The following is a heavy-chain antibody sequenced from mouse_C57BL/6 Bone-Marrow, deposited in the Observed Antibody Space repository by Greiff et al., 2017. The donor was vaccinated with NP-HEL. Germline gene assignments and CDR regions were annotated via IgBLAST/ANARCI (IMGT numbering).Heavy chain of an antibody. J-gene: IGHJ4*01. D-gene: IGHD2-3*01. V-gene: IGHV1-15*01. CDR3: TRRRGWSYYAMDY. CDR1: GYTFTDYE. CDR2: IDPETGGT. Sequence: QVHVKQSGAELVRPGASVTLSCKASGYTFTDYEMHWVKQTPVHGLEWIGAIDPETGGTAYNQKFKGKAILTADKSSSTAYMELRSLTSEDSAVYYCTRRRGWSYYAMDYWGQGTSVTVSS.